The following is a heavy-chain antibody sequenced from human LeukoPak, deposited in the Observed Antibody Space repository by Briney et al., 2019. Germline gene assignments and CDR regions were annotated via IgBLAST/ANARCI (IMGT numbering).Heavy chain of an antibody. V-gene: IGHV3-23*01. CDR1: GFTFSSYG. D-gene: IGHD3-10*01. Sequence: GGSLRLSCAASGFTFSSYGMSWVRQAPGKGLEWVSAISGSGGSTYYADSVKGRFTISRDNSKNTLYLQMNSLRAEDTAVYYCAITEGYYGSGSYYRDWGQGTLVTVSS. CDR3: AITEGYYGSGSYYRD. J-gene: IGHJ4*02. CDR2: ISGSGGST.